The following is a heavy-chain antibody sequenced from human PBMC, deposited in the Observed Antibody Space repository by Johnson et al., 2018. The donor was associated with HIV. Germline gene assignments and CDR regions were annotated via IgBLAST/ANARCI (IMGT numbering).Heavy chain of an antibody. Sequence: QMQLVESGGGVVQPGRSLRLACVASGFTFNRYGLHWVRQAPGKGLEWVATTSFDERGKHYTDSVKGRFTISRDNSKNALYLQLNSLRPEDTAVCYCARDRREYSSSRWPDAFDIWGQGTMVTVSS. CDR3: ARDRREYSSSRWPDAFDI. J-gene: IGHJ3*02. CDR2: TSFDERGK. CDR1: GFTFNRYG. D-gene: IGHD6-6*01. V-gene: IGHV3-30*04.